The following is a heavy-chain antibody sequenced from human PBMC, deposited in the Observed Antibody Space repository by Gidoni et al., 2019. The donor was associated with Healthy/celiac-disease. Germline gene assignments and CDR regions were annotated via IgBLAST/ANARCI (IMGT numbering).Heavy chain of an antibody. V-gene: IGHV4-31*03. CDR3: ARGSRDGYNVYYFDY. J-gene: IGHJ4*02. CDR1: GCSIRRGGYY. Sequence: QVPLPESGPGLVEPSPTLSLHCTVSGCSIRRGGYYWSWIRQHPWKGLGWIRYSHYTGSPYQSPSLKSRVTISVETSKNLCSLKLSSVTASDTAGDYWARGSRDGYNVYYFDYWGQGTLVTVSS. CDR2: SHYTGSP. D-gene: IGHD5-12*01.